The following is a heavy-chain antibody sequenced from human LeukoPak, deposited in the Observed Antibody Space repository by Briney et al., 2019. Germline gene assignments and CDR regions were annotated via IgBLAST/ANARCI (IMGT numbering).Heavy chain of an antibody. CDR2: INHSGST. J-gene: IGHJ6*03. D-gene: IGHD3-10*01. Sequence: SETLSLTCAVYGGSFSGYYWSWIRQPPGKGLEWIGEINHSGSTNYNPPLKSRVTISVDTSKNQFSLKLSSVTAADTAVYYCASGRRRGNYYMDVWGKGTTVTVSS. CDR3: ASGRRRGNYYMDV. V-gene: IGHV4-34*01. CDR1: GGSFSGYY.